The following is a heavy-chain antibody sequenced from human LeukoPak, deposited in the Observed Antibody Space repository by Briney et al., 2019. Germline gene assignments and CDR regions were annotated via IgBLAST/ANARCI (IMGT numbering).Heavy chain of an antibody. D-gene: IGHD3-10*01. V-gene: IGHV1-18*01. CDR1: GYSFTSYG. J-gene: IGHJ3*02. Sequence: ASVKVSCKTSGYSFTSYGISWVRQAPGQGLEWMGWISAYNGNTNYAQKVQGRVTMTTDTSTSTAYMELRSLRSDDTAVYYCARGFTHRMYYSAGGDAFDIWGQGTMVTVSS. CDR2: ISAYNGNT. CDR3: ARGFTHRMYYSAGGDAFDI.